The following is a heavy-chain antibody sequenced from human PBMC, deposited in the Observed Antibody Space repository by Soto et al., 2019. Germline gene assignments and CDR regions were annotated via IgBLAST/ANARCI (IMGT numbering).Heavy chain of an antibody. CDR2: INSDGSST. J-gene: IGHJ6*03. CDR3: ARDRYLEWLLFQYYYMDV. D-gene: IGHD3-3*01. CDR1: GFTFSSYW. Sequence: GGSLRLSCAASGFTFSSYWMHWVRQAPGKGLVWVSRINSDGSSTSYADSVKGRFTISRDKAKNTLYLQMNSLRAEDTAVYYCARDRYLEWLLFQYYYMDVWGKGTTVTVSS. V-gene: IGHV3-74*01.